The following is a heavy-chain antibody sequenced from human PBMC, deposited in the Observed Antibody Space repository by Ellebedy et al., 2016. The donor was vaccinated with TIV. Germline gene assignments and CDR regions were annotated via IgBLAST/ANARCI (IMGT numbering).Heavy chain of an antibody. CDR2: ISSTGTNI. Sequence: GESLKISCAASGFTFRNNSMNWVRQAPGKGLEWVSYISSTGTNIYYADFVKGRFTISRDNAKISLYLQMNSLTAEDTAVYYCANGAYDIWGQGTMVTVSS. CDR3: ANGAYDI. V-gene: IGHV3-48*04. J-gene: IGHJ3*02. D-gene: IGHD5-24*01. CDR1: GFTFRNNS.